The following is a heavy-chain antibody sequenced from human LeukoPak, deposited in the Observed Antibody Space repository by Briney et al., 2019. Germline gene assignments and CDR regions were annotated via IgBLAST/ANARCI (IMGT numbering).Heavy chain of an antibody. Sequence: SETLSLTCTVSGGSISSYYWSWIRQPPGKGLEWIEYIYYSGSTNYNPSLKSRVTISVDTSKNQFSLKLSSVTAADTAVYYCARGAAAGPWYFDLWGRGTLVTVSS. D-gene: IGHD6-13*01. CDR3: ARGAAAGPWYFDL. CDR1: GGSISSYY. V-gene: IGHV4-59*08. CDR2: IYYSGST. J-gene: IGHJ2*01.